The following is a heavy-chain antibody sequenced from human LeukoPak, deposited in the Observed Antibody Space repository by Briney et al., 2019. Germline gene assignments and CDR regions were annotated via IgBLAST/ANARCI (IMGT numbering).Heavy chain of an antibody. V-gene: IGHV1-18*01. CDR2: ISAYNGNT. J-gene: IGHJ4*02. CDR1: GYTFTSYG. CDR3: ARVIAVAGTGGNFFDY. Sequence: ASVKVSCKASGYTFTSYGISWVRQGPGQGLEWMGWISAYNGNTNYAQKLQGRVTMTTDTSTSTAYMELRSLRSDDTAVYYCARVIAVAGTGGNFFDYWGQGTLVTVSS. D-gene: IGHD6-19*01.